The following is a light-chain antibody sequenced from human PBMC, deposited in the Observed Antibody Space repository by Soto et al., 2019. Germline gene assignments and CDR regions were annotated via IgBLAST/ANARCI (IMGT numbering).Light chain of an antibody. CDR2: DVS. V-gene: IGLV2-14*01. CDR3: SSYTSSSSPLV. J-gene: IGLJ1*01. Sequence: QSVLTQPASVSGSPGQSITISCTGNSSDVGGYNYVSWYQQHPGKAPKLMIYDVSNRPSGVSNRFSGSKSGNTASLTISGLQAEDEADYYCSSYTSSSSPLVFGTGTKVTVL. CDR1: SSDVGGYNY.